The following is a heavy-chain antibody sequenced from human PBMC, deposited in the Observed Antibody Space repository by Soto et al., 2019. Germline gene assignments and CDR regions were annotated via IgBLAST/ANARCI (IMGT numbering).Heavy chain of an antibody. V-gene: IGHV4-34*01. CDR2: INQSGST. CDR1: GGTFSGYY. CDR3: AIVRSYDRSGYYYNGFDY. D-gene: IGHD3-22*01. Sequence: PSETLSLTCAVYGGTFSGYYWSWIRQNPEKGLEWIGEINQSGSTNYNPSLKSRVTISVDRSKNQFSLQLTSVTAADTAVYYCAIVRSYDRSGYYYNGFDYWGQGTLVTVPS. J-gene: IGHJ4*02.